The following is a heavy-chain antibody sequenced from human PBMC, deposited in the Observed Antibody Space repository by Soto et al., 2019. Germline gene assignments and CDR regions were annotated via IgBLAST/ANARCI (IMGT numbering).Heavy chain of an antibody. CDR3: AKEGWQRSGWFGKFDY. V-gene: IGHV3-23*01. CDR2: IDGSDGKT. CDR1: GFTFSTSA. J-gene: IGHJ4*02. Sequence: EVQLLESGGGLVQPGGSLRLSCVASGFTFSTSAMNWVRQAPGKGLEWVSGIDGSDGKTYYAASVKGRFTISRDTSKSTLYLQMNGLTVEVTALYYCAKEGWQRSGWFGKFDYWGQGALVTVSS. D-gene: IGHD6-19*01.